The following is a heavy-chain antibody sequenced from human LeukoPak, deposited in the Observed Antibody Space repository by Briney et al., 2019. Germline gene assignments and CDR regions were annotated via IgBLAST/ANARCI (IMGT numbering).Heavy chain of an antibody. J-gene: IGHJ3*02. CDR1: GGSISSGSYY. Sequence: SETLSLTCTVSGGSISSGSYYWSWIRQPAGKGLEWIGRIYTSGSTNYNPSLRSRVTISVDTSKNQFSLKLSSVTAADTAVYYCAREIDMFGGRRDAFDIWGQGTMVTVSS. CDR2: IYTSGST. D-gene: IGHD3-10*02. CDR3: AREIDMFGGRRDAFDI. V-gene: IGHV4-61*02.